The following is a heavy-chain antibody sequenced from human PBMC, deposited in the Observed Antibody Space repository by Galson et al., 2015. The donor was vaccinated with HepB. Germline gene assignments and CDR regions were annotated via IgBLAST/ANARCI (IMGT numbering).Heavy chain of an antibody. Sequence: SVKVSCKVSGYTLTELSMHWVRQAPGKGLEWMGGFDPEDGETIYAQKFQGRVTMTGDTSTDTAYMELSSLRSEDTAVYYCATGARGTMIVVVIKEDYFDYWGQGTLVTVSS. J-gene: IGHJ4*02. D-gene: IGHD3-22*01. CDR1: GYTLTELS. CDR3: ATGARGTMIVVVIKEDYFDY. CDR2: FDPEDGET. V-gene: IGHV1-24*01.